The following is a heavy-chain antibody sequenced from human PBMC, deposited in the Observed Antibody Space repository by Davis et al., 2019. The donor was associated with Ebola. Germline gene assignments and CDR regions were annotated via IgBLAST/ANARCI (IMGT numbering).Heavy chain of an antibody. CDR1: ASCSSTYA. CDR3: ASPYGN. V-gene: IGHV3-23*01. J-gene: IGHJ4*02. CDR2: ISNGGRRK. Sequence: PAGSLSLSCVLSASCSSTYAMSWVSHATGKGREWIKGISNGGRRKDNADSVTGRFTISRDNSKNTLYLQMNSLRAEDTAVYYCASPYGNWGQGTLVTVSS. D-gene: IGHD1-26*01.